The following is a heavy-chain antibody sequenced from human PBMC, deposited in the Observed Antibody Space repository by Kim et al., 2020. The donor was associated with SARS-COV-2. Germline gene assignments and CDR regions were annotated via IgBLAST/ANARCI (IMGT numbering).Heavy chain of an antibody. Sequence: PSLRSRVTISVDTSKNQFSLKLSSVTAADTAVYYCARVEYYYGSGSSIDYWGQGTLVTVSS. CDR3: ARVEYYYGSGSSIDY. J-gene: IGHJ4*02. D-gene: IGHD3-10*01. V-gene: IGHV4-31*02.